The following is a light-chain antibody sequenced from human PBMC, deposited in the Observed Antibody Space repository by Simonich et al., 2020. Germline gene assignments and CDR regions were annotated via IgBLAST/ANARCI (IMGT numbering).Light chain of an antibody. J-gene: IGKJ5*01. CDR2: DAS. CDR1: QSVSSY. V-gene: IGKV3-11*01. CDR3: QQRSNWPIT. Sequence: EIVLTQSPATLSLSPGERATLSCRASQSVSSYLAWYQQKPGQAPRLLIYDASNRATCIPARFSGSGSGTDFTRTISSLEPEDFAVYYCQQRSNWPITFGQGTRLEIK.